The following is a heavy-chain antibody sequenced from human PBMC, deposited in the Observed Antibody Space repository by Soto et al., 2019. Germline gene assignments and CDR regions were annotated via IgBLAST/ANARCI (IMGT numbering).Heavy chain of an antibody. V-gene: IGHV4-39*01. CDR3: AKQSLALRKNNWFDP. D-gene: IGHD3-3*02. Sequence: PSEPLSLTCTLSADSILSRDFYLGWVRQPPAKGLEWIGSIFYLWSSYYNPSLKSRVTMSVDTSKKQFSLRLRSVTAADTALYFCAKQSLALRKNNWFDPWGQGIMVT. CDR1: ADSILSRDFY. CDR2: IFYLWSS. J-gene: IGHJ5*02.